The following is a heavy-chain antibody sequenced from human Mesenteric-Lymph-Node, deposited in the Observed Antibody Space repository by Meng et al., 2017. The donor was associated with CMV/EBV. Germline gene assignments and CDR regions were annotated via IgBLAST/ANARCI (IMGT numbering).Heavy chain of an antibody. CDR3: AKGLLSGSHRNDAFDI. CDR1: GFTFSDHW. J-gene: IGHJ3*02. V-gene: IGHV3-23*01. D-gene: IGHD3-10*01. Sequence: GGSLRLSCAASGFTFSDHWMHWVRQAPGKGLVWVSRISGSGYNTYYADSVKGRFTISRDNSKNTLFLQMSSLRAEDTAVYYCAKGLLSGSHRNDAFDIWGQGTMVTVSS. CDR2: ISGSGYNT.